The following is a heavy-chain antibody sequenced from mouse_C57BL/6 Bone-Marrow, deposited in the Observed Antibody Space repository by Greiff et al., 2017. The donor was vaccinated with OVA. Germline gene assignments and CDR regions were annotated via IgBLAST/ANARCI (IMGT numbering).Heavy chain of an antibody. CDR3: ARNAYYSNYEYYATDY. Sequence: EVKLVESGPGLVKPSQSLSLTCSVTGYSITSGYSWNWIRQFPGNKLEWMGYISYDGSNNYNPSLKNRISITRDTSKNQFFLKLNSVTTEDTATYYCARNAYYSNYEYYATDYWGQGTSVTVSS. V-gene: IGHV3-6*01. D-gene: IGHD2-5*01. CDR1: GYSITSGYS. J-gene: IGHJ4*01. CDR2: ISYDGSN.